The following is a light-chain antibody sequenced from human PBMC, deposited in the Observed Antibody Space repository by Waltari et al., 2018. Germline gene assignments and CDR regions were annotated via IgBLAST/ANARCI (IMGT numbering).Light chain of an antibody. Sequence: DVQMTQSPSFLSAAVGDRVTNTCRTSQSISIYLNWYQQRPGKAPKFLIYAASSLQSGVPSRFSGSGSGTDFTLTISSLQPEDFATYYCQQGYSIPVTFGQGTKLEI. CDR1: QSISIY. CDR2: AAS. CDR3: QQGYSIPVT. V-gene: IGKV1-39*01. J-gene: IGKJ2*01.